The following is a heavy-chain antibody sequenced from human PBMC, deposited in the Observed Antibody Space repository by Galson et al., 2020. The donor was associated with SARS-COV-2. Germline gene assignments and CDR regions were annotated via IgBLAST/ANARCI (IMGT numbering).Heavy chain of an antibody. CDR1: AFTFSSYG. V-gene: IGHV3-48*03. Sequence: GESLKISCAASAFTFSSYGMNWVRQAPGKGLEWVSYISSGGSTIYYADSVRGRFTISRDTAKNSLYLQMNSLRAEDTAVYYCARDGSGRAFDIWGQGTMVTVSS. D-gene: IGHD6-19*01. CDR3: ARDGSGRAFDI. J-gene: IGHJ3*02. CDR2: ISSGGSTI.